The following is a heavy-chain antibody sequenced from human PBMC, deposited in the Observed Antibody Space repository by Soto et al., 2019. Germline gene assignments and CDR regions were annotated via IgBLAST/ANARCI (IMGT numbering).Heavy chain of an antibody. CDR1: GFTFSSHW. CDR2: INSDGSST. V-gene: IGHV3-74*01. CDR3: ARYDYDNYGGAFDI. D-gene: IGHD4-17*01. Sequence: GGSLRLSCAASGFTFSSHWMHWVRQAPGKGLVWVSRINSDGSSTGYADSVMGRFTISRDNAKNTPYLQMNSLRAEDTAVYYCARYDYDNYGGAFDIWGQGTMVTVSS. J-gene: IGHJ3*02.